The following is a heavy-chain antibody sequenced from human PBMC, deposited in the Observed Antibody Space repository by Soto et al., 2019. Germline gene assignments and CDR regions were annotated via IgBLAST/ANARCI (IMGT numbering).Heavy chain of an antibody. CDR1: GGTFSSYA. V-gene: IGHV1-69*12. J-gene: IGHJ4*02. D-gene: IGHD2-15*01. CDR3: ARESRYCSGGSCYFLPGIDY. Sequence: QVQLVQSGAEVKKPGSSVKVSCKASGGTFSSYAISWVRQAPGQGLEWMGGIIPICGTANSAQKFQGRVTITADESTSSAYMELSSLRSEDTAVYYCARESRYCSGGSCYFLPGIDYWGQGTLVTVSS. CDR2: IIPICGTA.